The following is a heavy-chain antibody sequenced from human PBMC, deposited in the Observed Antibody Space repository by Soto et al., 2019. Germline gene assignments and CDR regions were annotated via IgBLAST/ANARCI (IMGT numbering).Heavy chain of an antibody. D-gene: IGHD5-12*01. Sequence: QLQLQESGPGLVKPSGTLSLTCTVSGGSISSSSSYGGWIRQPPGKGLEWIGSMSYSGSTYNNPSLTSRVTLSVDTSHSRISLKLTSVTAADTAVYYCARHRVPSVYDPIPGCFDSWGQGILVTASS. CDR3: ARHRVPSVYDPIPGCFDS. V-gene: IGHV4-39*01. J-gene: IGHJ4*02. CDR1: GGSISSSSSY. CDR2: MSYSGST.